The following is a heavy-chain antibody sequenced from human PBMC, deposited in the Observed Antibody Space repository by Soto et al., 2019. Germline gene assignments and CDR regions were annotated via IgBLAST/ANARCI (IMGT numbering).Heavy chain of an antibody. Sequence: PGQGLEWMGIINPSGGSTSYAQKFQGRVTMTRDTSTSTVYRELSSLRSEDTAVYYCARTGTCYGDYLRCFQHWGQGTLVTVSS. J-gene: IGHJ1*01. CDR3: ARTGTCYGDYLRCFQH. V-gene: IGHV1-46*03. D-gene: IGHD4-17*01. CDR2: INPSGGST.